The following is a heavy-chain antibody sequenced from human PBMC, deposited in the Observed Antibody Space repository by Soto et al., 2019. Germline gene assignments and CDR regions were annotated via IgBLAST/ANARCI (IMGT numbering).Heavy chain of an antibody. CDR3: GRLAEAATGHTDFDF. V-gene: IGHV4-39*02. J-gene: IGHJ4*02. D-gene: IGHD2-15*01. CDR2: IHSSGGT. Sequence: SETLSLTCTVSGASIKSRNYFWGWMRQPPGKGLEFVGSIHSSGGTYYNPSLKSRVTVSVDLSNSHFSLSLKSLTATDTAVYYCGRLAEAATGHTDFDFWGQGTLVTVSS. CDR1: GASIKSRNYF.